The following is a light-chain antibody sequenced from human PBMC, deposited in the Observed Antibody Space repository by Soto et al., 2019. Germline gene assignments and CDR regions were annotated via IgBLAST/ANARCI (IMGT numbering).Light chain of an antibody. V-gene: IGLV2-11*01. CDR3: CSYAVTDVL. CDR2: DLN. Sequence: QSALTQPRSVSGSPGQSVTISCTGTSSDFGGYNYVSWYQQHPGKAPKLMIYDLNKRPSGVPDRFSGSKSGNTASLTIFGLQAEDEADYYCCSYAVTDVLYGGGTKLTVL. J-gene: IGLJ2*01. CDR1: SSDFGGYNY.